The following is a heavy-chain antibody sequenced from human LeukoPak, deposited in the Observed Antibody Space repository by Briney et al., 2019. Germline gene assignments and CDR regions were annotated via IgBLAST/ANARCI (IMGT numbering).Heavy chain of an antibody. Sequence: SETLSLTCTVSGGSISSYYWSWIRQPPGKGLEWIGHIYTSGSTRYNPSLKSRVTMSLDTSRNQFSLSLSSVTAADTAVYYCARDPASGWRRGFDIWGQGTMVTVSS. V-gene: IGHV4-4*07. CDR2: IYTSGST. D-gene: IGHD6-19*01. CDR1: GGSISSYY. CDR3: ARDPASGWRRGFDI. J-gene: IGHJ3*02.